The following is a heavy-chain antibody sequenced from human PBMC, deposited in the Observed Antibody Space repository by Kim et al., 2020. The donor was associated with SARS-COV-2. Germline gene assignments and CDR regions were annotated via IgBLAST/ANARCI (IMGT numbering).Heavy chain of an antibody. Sequence: YYHPSLKSRVTISVDPSKNQFSLKLSSVTAADTAVYYCARAFYGGNSFDYWGQGTLVTVSS. D-gene: IGHD4-17*01. CDR3: ARAFYGGNSFDY. J-gene: IGHJ4*02. V-gene: IGHV4-31*02.